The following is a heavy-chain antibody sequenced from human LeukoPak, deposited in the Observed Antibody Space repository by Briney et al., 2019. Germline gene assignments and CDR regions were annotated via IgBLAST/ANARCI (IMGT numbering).Heavy chain of an antibody. CDR3: ARWVGYYDSSGYYRYYFDY. J-gene: IGHJ4*02. CDR1: GFTFSSYS. Sequence: GGSLRLSCAASGFTFSSYSMNWVPQAPGKGLEWVSYISSSSSTIYYSDSVKGRFTISRDNAKNSLYLQMNSLRAEDTAVYYCARWVGYYDSSGYYRYYFDYWGQGTLVTVSS. V-gene: IGHV3-48*01. CDR2: ISSSSSTI. D-gene: IGHD3-22*01.